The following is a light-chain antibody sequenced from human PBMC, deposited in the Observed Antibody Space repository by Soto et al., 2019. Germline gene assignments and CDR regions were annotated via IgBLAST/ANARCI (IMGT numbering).Light chain of an antibody. J-gene: IGLJ3*02. Sequence: VVTQEPSFSVSPGRTVTLTCGLSSGSVSTSYYPSWYQQTPGQAPRTLIYSTNTRSSGVPDRFSGSILGNKAALTITGAQADDESDYYCVLYMGSGISVFGGGTELTVL. CDR2: STN. CDR1: SGSVSTSYY. V-gene: IGLV8-61*01. CDR3: VLYMGSGISV.